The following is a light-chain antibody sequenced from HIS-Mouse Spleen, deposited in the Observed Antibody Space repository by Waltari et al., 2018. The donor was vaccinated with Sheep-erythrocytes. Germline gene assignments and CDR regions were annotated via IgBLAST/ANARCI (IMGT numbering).Light chain of an antibody. J-gene: IGLJ2*01. Sequence: QSALTQPRSVSGSPGQSVTISCTGTSSDVGGYNYVSWYQHHPGKAPKLMIYDVSTRPSGVPDRFSGSKSGNTASLIISGLQAEDEADYYCCSYAGSYTFVVFGGGTKLTVL. V-gene: IGLV2-11*01. CDR2: DVS. CDR1: SSDVGGYNY. CDR3: CSYAGSYTFVV.